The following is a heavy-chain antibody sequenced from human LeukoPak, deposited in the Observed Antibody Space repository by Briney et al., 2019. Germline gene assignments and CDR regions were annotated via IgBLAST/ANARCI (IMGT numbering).Heavy chain of an antibody. J-gene: IGHJ4*02. CDR2: ISPTGSTT. CDR3: ARGPNSNWSGLDF. V-gene: IGHV3-74*01. Sequence: GGSLRLSCTASGFSFSRHWMHWARQLPGKGLVWVSRISPTGSTTSYADSVKGRFAVSRDNAKNTLYLQVNNLRAEDTAVYYCARGPNSNWSGLDFWGQGTLLTVSS. CDR1: GFSFSRHW. D-gene: IGHD6-6*01.